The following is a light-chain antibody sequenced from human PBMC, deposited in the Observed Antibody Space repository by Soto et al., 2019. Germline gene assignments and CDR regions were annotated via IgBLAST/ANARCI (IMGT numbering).Light chain of an antibody. CDR3: QQYGRSPFT. CDR1: QRMTNNC. V-gene: IGKV3-20*01. J-gene: IGKJ2*01. Sequence: EIVLTQSPDTLSLSPGERVTLSCRASQRMTNNCLAWFQQKPGLAPRLLIHGASTRASGVPDRFTGGGSGTDFVLPISRVEPEDFAVYYCQQYGRSPFTFGQGTKLQIK. CDR2: GAS.